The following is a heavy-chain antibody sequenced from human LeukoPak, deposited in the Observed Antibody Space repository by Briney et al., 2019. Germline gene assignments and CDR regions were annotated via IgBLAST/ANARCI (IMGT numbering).Heavy chain of an antibody. CDR3: ARGRYGDYA. J-gene: IGHJ5*02. CDR1: GFTVSSNY. D-gene: IGHD4-17*01. V-gene: IGHV3-7*01. CDR2: IEQNGNET. Sequence: GGSLRLSCAASGFTVSSNYMSWVRQAPGKGLEWVASIEQNGNETYYVDSVKGRITISRDNAKNSLYLQVNSLRAEDTAVYYCARGRYGDYAWGQGTQVTVSS.